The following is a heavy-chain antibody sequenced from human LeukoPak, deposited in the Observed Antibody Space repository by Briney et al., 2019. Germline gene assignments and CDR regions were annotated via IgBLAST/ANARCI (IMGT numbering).Heavy chain of an antibody. CDR1: GGSICSYY. V-gene: IGHV4-4*07. D-gene: IGHD6-19*01. J-gene: IGHJ5*02. Sequence: SETLSLTCTVSGGSICSYYWSWIRQPAGKGLGWIGRIYTRGSTNYNPSLKSRVTMSVDTSKNQFSLKLSSVTAADTAVYYCARVRAGWFDPWGQGTLVTVSS. CDR2: IYTRGST. CDR3: ARVRAGWFDP.